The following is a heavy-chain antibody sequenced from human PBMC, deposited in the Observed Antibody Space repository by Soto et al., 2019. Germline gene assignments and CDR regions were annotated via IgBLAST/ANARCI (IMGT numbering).Heavy chain of an antibody. J-gene: IGHJ6*02. CDR3: ARDGGDCGYRLAYDYYIGMDV. CDR2: INIGSGNT. CDR1: GYAFSSYA. D-gene: IGHD2-21*02. Sequence: QVQLVQSGAEEKKPGASVKVSCKASGYAFSSYAMHWVRQAPGQSLEWMGRINIGSGNTEYSQNLQDRITITRDTSARTVYMELSGLRSEDTAVYYCARDGGDCGYRLAYDYYIGMDVWGQGTTVTVSS. V-gene: IGHV1-3*05.